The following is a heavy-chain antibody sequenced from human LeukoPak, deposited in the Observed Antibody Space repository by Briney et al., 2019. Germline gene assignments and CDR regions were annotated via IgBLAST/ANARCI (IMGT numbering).Heavy chain of an antibody. Sequence: GGSLRLSCAASGFTFSNYAMSWVRQAPGKGLEWVSGISGSGGSTYYADSVKGRFTISRDNSKNTLYLQMNSLRAEDTAVYYCAKDLVAVAGTLVYWGQGTLVTVSS. CDR3: AKDLVAVAGTLVY. D-gene: IGHD6-19*01. CDR1: GFTFSNYA. V-gene: IGHV3-23*01. J-gene: IGHJ4*02. CDR2: ISGSGGST.